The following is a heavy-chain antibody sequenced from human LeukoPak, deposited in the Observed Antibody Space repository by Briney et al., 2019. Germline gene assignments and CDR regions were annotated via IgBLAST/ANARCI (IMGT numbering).Heavy chain of an antibody. CDR2: IRYDESNQ. Sequence: GGSLRLSCAAFGFTFSSYGMHWVRQVPGKGLEWVAFIRYDESNQYYADSVKGRFTISRDNSKNTLYLQMNSLRPGDTAVYYCAKDIAVAGTMMSGGDYWGQGTLVTVSS. D-gene: IGHD6-19*01. CDR1: GFTFSSYG. V-gene: IGHV3-30*02. CDR3: AKDIAVAGTMMSGGDY. J-gene: IGHJ4*02.